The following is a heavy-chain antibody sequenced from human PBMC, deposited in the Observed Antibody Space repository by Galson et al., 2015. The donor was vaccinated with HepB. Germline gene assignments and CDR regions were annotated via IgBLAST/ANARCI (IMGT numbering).Heavy chain of an antibody. D-gene: IGHD1-26*01. V-gene: IGHV3-15*07. J-gene: IGHJ6*02. Sequence: SLRLYCAASGFTFNNAWMKWVREAQGKGLEWVDRIKSKTDGGTTDYAAPVKGRFTISRDDSKNTLYLQMNSLKTEDTAVYYCTTDSGGYDLHYYYYYGMDVWGQGTTVTVSS. CDR2: IKSKTDGGTT. CDR1: GFTFNNAW. CDR3: TTDSGGYDLHYYYYYGMDV.